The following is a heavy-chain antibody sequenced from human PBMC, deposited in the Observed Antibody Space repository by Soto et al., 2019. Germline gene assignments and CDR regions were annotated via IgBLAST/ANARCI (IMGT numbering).Heavy chain of an antibody. D-gene: IGHD6-19*01. CDR2: IHGGDSNT. Sequence: EVQLVQSGAEVKKPGESLKISCKGSGYMFTNYWIGWVRQMPGKGLEWMGIIHGGDSNTRYSPSFDGPVTISTDKSINTADLQWSSLKASDTAMYYCARRVTSSTGWDYWGQGTLVTVSS. CDR3: ARRVTSSTGWDY. V-gene: IGHV5-51*01. J-gene: IGHJ4*02. CDR1: GYMFTNYW.